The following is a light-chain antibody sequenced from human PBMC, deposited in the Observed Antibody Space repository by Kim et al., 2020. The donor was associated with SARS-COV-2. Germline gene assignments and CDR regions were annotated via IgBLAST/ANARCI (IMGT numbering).Light chain of an antibody. CDR3: SAWDTSLTAWV. J-gene: IGLJ3*02. CDR1: SNNVGDQG. V-gene: IGLV10-54*01. Sequence: QPATLTCTGNSNNVGDQGAGWLQQHQGHPPKLLSYRNNRRPSGTSERVSASRSGNIASLTITGLQADDGADYYCSAWDTSLTAWVFGGGTKLTVL. CDR2: RNN.